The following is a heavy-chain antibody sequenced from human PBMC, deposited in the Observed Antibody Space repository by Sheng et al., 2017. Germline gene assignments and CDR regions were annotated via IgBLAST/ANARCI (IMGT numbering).Heavy chain of an antibody. CDR3: ARLEDYDFLDY. D-gene: IGHD3-3*01. Sequence: QVQLQQWGAGLLKPSETLSLTCAVYGGSFSGYYWSWIRQPPGKGLEWIGEINHSGSTNYNPSLKSRVTISVDTSKNQFSLKLSSVTAADTAVYYCARLEDYDFLDYWGQGTLVTVSS. CDR2: INHSGST. J-gene: IGHJ4*02. V-gene: IGHV4-34*01. CDR1: GGSFSGYY.